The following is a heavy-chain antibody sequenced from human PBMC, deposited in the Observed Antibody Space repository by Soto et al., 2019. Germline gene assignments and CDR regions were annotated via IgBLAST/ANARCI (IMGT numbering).Heavy chain of an antibody. CDR3: ARSSYYGSGSGGMDV. J-gene: IGHJ6*02. D-gene: IGHD3-10*01. V-gene: IGHV3-48*02. CDR2: ISSSSSTI. Sequence: GWSLRLSCAASGFTFSSYSMNWVRQAPGKGLEWVSYISSSSSTIYYADSVKGRFTISRDNAKNSLYLQMNSLRDEDTAVYYCARSSYYGSGSGGMDVWGQGTTVTVSS. CDR1: GFTFSSYS.